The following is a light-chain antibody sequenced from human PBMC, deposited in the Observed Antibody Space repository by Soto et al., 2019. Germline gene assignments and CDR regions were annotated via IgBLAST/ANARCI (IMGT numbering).Light chain of an antibody. CDR3: SAYTARSTLV. Sequence: QSALTQPASVSGSAGQSITIPCSGTMRDVGAYNLVSWYQQHPGTAPKLIIYEVRNRPSGISSRFSGSRSGNTASLTISGLQPEDEGVYYCSAYTARSTLVFGGGTKLTVL. CDR2: EVR. J-gene: IGLJ3*02. V-gene: IGLV2-14*01. CDR1: MRDVGAYNL.